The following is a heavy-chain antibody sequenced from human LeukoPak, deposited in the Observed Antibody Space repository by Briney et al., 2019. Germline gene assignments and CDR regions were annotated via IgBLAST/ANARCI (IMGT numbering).Heavy chain of an antibody. CDR1: GFTFSSYS. D-gene: IGHD3-9*01. CDR3: AKGLYFDWWSYFDY. V-gene: IGHV3-48*01. J-gene: IGHJ4*02. CDR2: ISSSSSTI. Sequence: PGGSLRLSCAASGFTFSSYSMNWVRQAPGKGLEWVSYISSSSSTIYYADSVKGRFTISRDNAKNSLYLQMNSLRVEDTAVYYCAKGLYFDWWSYFDYWGQGTLVTVSS.